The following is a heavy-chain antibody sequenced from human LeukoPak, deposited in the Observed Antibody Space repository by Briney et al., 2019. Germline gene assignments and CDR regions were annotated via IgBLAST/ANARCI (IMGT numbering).Heavy chain of an antibody. J-gene: IGHJ4*02. CDR3: ASSEDYGGNSGFDY. D-gene: IGHD4-23*01. CDR2: ISYDGSNK. V-gene: IGHV3-30-3*01. CDR1: GFTFSSYA. Sequence: GGSLRLSCAASGFTFSSYAMSWVRQAPGKGLEWVAVISYDGSNKYYADSVKGRFTISRDNSKNTLYLQMNSLRAEDTAVYYCASSEDYGGNSGFDYWGQGTLVTVSS.